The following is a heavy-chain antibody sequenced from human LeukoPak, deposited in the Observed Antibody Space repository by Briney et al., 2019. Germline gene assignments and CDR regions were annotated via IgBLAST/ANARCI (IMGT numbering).Heavy chain of an antibody. CDR3: ARDLSSSWSLDY. V-gene: IGHV4-59*01. J-gene: IGHJ4*02. Sequence: SETLSLTCTVSGGSISSYYWSWIRQPPGKGLEWIGYIYYSGSTNYNPSLKSRVTISVDTSKNQFSLKLSSVTAADTAVYYCARDLSSSWSLDYWGQGTLVTVSS. D-gene: IGHD6-13*01. CDR2: IYYSGST. CDR1: GGSISSYY.